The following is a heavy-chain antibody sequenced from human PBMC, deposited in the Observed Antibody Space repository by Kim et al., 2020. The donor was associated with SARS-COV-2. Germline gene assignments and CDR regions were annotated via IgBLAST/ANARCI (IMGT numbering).Heavy chain of an antibody. CDR3: ARGPERGYSGYDSAFDY. D-gene: IGHD5-12*01. J-gene: IGHJ4*02. Sequence: LKSRVTRSVDTSKNPFSLKLSSVTAADTAVYYCARGPERGYSGYDSAFDYWGQGTLVTVSS. V-gene: IGHV4-31*02.